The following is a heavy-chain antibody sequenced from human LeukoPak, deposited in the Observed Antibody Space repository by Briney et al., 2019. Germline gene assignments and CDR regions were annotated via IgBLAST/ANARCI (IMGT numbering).Heavy chain of an antibody. V-gene: IGHV1-2*02. J-gene: IGHJ4*02. CDR2: INPNSGGT. CDR3: ARGPPLWRVAAAGTVDY. D-gene: IGHD6-13*01. CDR1: GYTFTGYY. Sequence: GASVKVSCKASGYTFTGYYMHWVRQAPGQGLEWMGWINPNSGGTNYAQKFQGRVTMTRDTSISTAYMELSRLRSDDTAVYYCARGPPLWRVAAAGTVDYWGQGTLVTVSS.